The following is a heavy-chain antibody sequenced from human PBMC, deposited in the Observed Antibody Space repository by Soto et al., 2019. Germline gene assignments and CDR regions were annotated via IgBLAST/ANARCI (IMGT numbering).Heavy chain of an antibody. Sequence: LRLSCAASGFAFSDYAMHWVRQAPGKGLEWVAVIWYDASGKYYAESVKGRFTISRDDSKNTLYLQMNSLRAEDTAVYFCARELYFDYWGQGTLVTVSS. J-gene: IGHJ4*02. CDR1: GFAFSDYA. CDR3: ARELYFDY. V-gene: IGHV3-33*01. CDR2: IWYDASGK.